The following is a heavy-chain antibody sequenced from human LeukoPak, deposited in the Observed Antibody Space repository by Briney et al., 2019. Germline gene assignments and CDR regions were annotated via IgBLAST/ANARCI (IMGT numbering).Heavy chain of an antibody. J-gene: IGHJ6*02. D-gene: IGHD5-18*01. Sequence: GASVKVSCKASGYTFTSYGISWVRQAPGQGLEWMGWISAYNGNTNYAQKLQGRVTMTTDTSTSTAYMELRSLRSDDTAVYYCARFLRYSPNYYYYGMDVWGQGTTVTVSS. CDR2: ISAYNGNT. CDR1: GYTFTSYG. V-gene: IGHV1-18*01. CDR3: ARFLRYSPNYYYYGMDV.